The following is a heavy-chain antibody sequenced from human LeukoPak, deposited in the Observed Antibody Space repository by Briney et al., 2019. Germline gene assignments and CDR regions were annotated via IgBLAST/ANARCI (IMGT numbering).Heavy chain of an antibody. CDR3: ARLGYGDYQSYFDY. J-gene: IGHJ4*02. CDR1: GGTFSSYA. D-gene: IGHD4-17*01. Sequence: SVKVSCKASGGTFSSYAISWVRQAPGQGLEWMGGIIPIFGTANYAQKFQGRVTITADESTSTAYMELSSLRSEDTAVYYCARLGYGDYQSYFDYWGQGTLVTDSS. V-gene: IGHV1-69*13. CDR2: IIPIFGTA.